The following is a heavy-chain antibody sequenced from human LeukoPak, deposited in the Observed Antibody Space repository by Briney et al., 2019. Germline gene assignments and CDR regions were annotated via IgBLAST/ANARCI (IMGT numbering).Heavy chain of an antibody. CDR2: IYYSGST. Sequence: SETLSLTCTVSGGSISSYYWSWIRQPPGKGLEWFGYIYYSGSTNYNPSLKSRVTISVDTSKNQFSLKLSSVTAADTAVYYCARETYYYDSSGYYDLFDYWGQGTLVTVSS. CDR3: ARETYYYDSSGYYDLFDY. CDR1: GGSISSYY. V-gene: IGHV4-59*01. J-gene: IGHJ4*02. D-gene: IGHD3-22*01.